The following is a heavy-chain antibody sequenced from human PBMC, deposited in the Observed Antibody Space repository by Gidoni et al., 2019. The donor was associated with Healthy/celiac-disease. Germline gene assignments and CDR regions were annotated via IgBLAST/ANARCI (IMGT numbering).Heavy chain of an antibody. V-gene: IGHV1-46*03. CDR3: ARGIVVVPAATYYYYGMDV. J-gene: IGHJ6*02. CDR2: INPSGGST. D-gene: IGHD2-2*01. Sequence: QVQLVQSGAEVKKPGASVTVSCKASGYTFTSSYMHWVRQAPGQGLEWMGIINPSGGSTSYAQKFQGRVTMTRDTSTSTVYMELSSLRSEDTAVYYCARGIVVVPAATYYYYGMDVWGQGTTVTVSS. CDR1: GYTFTSSY.